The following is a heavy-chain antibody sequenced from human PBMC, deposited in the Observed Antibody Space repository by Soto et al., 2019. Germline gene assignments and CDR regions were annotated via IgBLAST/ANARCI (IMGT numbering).Heavy chain of an antibody. J-gene: IGHJ3*01. D-gene: IGHD1-26*01. V-gene: IGHV1-18*01. Sequence: QVQLVQSGAEVKKPGASVKVSCKASGYTFTSYGISWVRQAPGQGLEWMGWISAYNGNTNYAQNLQGRVTMTTDTSRSTAYMELRNLRSNATAVYYCARESRLVKCLVRWGQGTMVTVSS. CDR3: ARESRLVKCLVR. CDR1: GYTFTSYG. CDR2: ISAYNGNT.